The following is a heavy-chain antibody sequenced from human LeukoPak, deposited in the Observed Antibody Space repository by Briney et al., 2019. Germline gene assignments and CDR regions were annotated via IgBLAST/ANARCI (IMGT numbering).Heavy chain of an antibody. CDR2: IYYSGST. V-gene: IGHV4-39*01. D-gene: IGHD2-15*01. J-gene: IGHJ4*02. CDR3: ARVRVAATTLTFDY. CDR1: GGSISSSSYY. Sequence: SESLSLTCTVSGGSISSSSYYWGWIRQPPGKGLEWIGSIYYSGSTYYNPSLKSRVTISVDTSKNQFSLKLSSVTAADTAVYYCARVRVAATTLTFDYWGQGTLVTVSS.